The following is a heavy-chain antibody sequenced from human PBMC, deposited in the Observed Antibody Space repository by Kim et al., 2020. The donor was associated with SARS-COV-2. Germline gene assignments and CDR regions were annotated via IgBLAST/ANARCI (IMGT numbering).Heavy chain of an antibody. J-gene: IGHJ4*02. V-gene: IGHV3-23*01. D-gene: IGHD6-13*01. Sequence: SVKGRFTSSRDNSKNTLYLQMNSLRAEDTAVYYCAKDRSSSWGSSWYFDYWGQGTLVTVSS. CDR3: AKDRSSSWGSSWYFDY.